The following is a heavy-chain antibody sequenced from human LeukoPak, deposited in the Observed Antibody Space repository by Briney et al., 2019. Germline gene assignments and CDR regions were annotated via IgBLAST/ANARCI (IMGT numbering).Heavy chain of an antibody. CDR3: ARVTGYIVEDYFDY. CDR1: GGSLSSYY. J-gene: IGHJ4*02. CDR2: IYYSEST. D-gene: IGHD3-22*01. Sequence: PSETLSLTCSVSGGSLSSYYRSWIRPPPGQGLEWIGYIYYSESTNYNPSLTSRGTISVETSKNQFSLRLSSVTAADTAVYYCARVTGYIVEDYFDYWGRGTLVTVSS. V-gene: IGHV4-59*01.